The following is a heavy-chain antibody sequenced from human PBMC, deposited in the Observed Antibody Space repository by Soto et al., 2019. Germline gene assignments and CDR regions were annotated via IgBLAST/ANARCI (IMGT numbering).Heavy chain of an antibody. Sequence: GGSLRLSCAASGFTFSSYSMNWVRQAPGKGLEWVSSISSSSSYIYYADSVKGRFTISRDNAKNSLYLQMNSLRAEDTAVYYCARDQSPRMVRGVIIESYYYMDVWGKGTKVTVSS. CDR2: ISSSSSYI. CDR1: GFTFSSYS. V-gene: IGHV3-21*01. D-gene: IGHD3-10*01. CDR3: ARDQSPRMVRGVIIESYYYMDV. J-gene: IGHJ6*03.